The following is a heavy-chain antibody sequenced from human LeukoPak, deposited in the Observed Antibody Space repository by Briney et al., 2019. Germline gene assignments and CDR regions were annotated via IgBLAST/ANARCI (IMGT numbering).Heavy chain of an antibody. V-gene: IGHV4-34*01. CDR2: INHSGST. D-gene: IGHD3-3*01. CDR1: GGSFSGYY. Sequence: SETLSLTCAVYGGSFSGYYWSWIRQPPGKGLEWIGEINHSGSTNYNPSLKSRVTISVDTSKNQFSLKLSSVTAADTAVYYCARGLPSVLRFLEWLSRRFDPWGQGTLVTVSS. J-gene: IGHJ5*02. CDR3: ARGLPSVLRFLEWLSRRFDP.